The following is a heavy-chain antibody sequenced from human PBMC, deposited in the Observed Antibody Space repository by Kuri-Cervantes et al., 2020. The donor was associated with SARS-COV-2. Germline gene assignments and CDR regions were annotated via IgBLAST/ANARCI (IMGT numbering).Heavy chain of an antibody. J-gene: IGHJ3*02. V-gene: IGHV3-23*01. Sequence: GESLKISCAASGFTFSTYAMSWVRQAPGKGLERVSGISGSGGTTYYADSVKGRFTISRDNSKNTLYLQMNSLRADDTAVYYCAEHYETYHPPQGFDIWGQGTMVTVSS. CDR1: GFTFSTYA. CDR2: ISGSGGTT. CDR3: AEHYETYHPPQGFDI. D-gene: IGHD3-16*01.